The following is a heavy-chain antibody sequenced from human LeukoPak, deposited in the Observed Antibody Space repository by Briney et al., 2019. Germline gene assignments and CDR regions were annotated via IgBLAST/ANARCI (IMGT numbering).Heavy chain of an antibody. CDR3: AKDAREYCSGGSCYSDY. Sequence: PGGSLRLSCAASGFTFSSYGMHWVRQAPGKGLEWVAFIRYDGSNKYYADSVKGRFTISRDNSKNTLYLQMNSLRAEDTAVYYCAKDAREYCSGGSCYSDYWGQGTLVTVSS. V-gene: IGHV3-30*02. CDR1: GFTFSSYG. D-gene: IGHD2-15*01. CDR2: IRYDGSNK. J-gene: IGHJ4*02.